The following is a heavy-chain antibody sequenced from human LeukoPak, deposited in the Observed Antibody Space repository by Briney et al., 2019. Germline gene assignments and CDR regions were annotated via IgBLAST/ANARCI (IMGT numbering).Heavy chain of an antibody. J-gene: IGHJ4*02. V-gene: IGHV3-30*02. CDR3: AKGSRKTTVTDFDC. CDR2: IWAAGNDD. CDR1: GFSFSLYG. Sequence: GGSLRLSCGASGFSFSLYGMHWVRQAPGKGLEWVAFIWAAGNDDFYADSVKGRSTISRDNSKNTLYLQMNSLRAEDTAVYYCAKGSRKTTVTDFDCWGQGTLVTVSS. D-gene: IGHD4-17*01.